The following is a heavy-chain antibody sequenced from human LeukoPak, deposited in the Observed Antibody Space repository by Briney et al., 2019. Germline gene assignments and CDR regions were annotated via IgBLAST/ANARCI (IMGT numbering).Heavy chain of an antibody. CDR3: AGSGYSLPAFDI. D-gene: IGHD3-3*01. CDR2: IYTSRST. Sequence: PSETLSLTCTVSGGSISSYYWSWIRQPAGKGLEWIGRIYTSRSTNYNPSLKSRVTISVDKSKNQFSLKLSSVTAADTAVYYCAGSGYSLPAFDIWGQGTMVTVSS. J-gene: IGHJ3*02. CDR1: GGSISSYY. V-gene: IGHV4-4*07.